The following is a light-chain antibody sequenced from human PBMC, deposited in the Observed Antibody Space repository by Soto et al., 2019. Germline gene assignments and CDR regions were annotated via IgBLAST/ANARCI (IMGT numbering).Light chain of an antibody. CDR2: GAS. Sequence: EIVLTQSPGTLSLSPGERATLSCRASQSVSSSYLAWYQQKPGQAPRLLIYGASSRATGIPDRFSGSGSGTDFTLTISRLEPEDFAVYYCQQPWTFGQGNKLEIK. V-gene: IGKV3-20*01. CDR1: QSVSSSY. J-gene: IGKJ2*01. CDR3: QQPWT.